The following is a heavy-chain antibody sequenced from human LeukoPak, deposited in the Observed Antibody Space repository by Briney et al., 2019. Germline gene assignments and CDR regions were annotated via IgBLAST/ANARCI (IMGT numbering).Heavy chain of an antibody. V-gene: IGHV4-39*07. CDR3: ATGGYCSGGSCYSSHFDY. J-gene: IGHJ4*02. Sequence: SETLSLTCTVSGGSISSTTYYWDWIRQPPGKGLEWIGTIYYSGSTYYNPSLKSRVTISVDTSKNQFSLKLSSVTAADTAVYYCATGGYCSGGSCYSSHFDYWGQGTLVTVSS. CDR1: GGSISSTTYY. CDR2: IYYSGST. D-gene: IGHD2-15*01.